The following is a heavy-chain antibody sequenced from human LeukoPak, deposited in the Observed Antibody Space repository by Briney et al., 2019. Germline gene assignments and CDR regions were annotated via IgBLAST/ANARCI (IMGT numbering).Heavy chain of an antibody. Sequence: GGSLRLSCAASGFTLDDYGMSWVRPAPGKGMEWVSGINWNGGSTGYADSVKGRFTISRDNAKNSLSLQMNSLRAEDTALYYCARIVVVPAATTYYFDYWGQGTLVTVSS. J-gene: IGHJ4*02. CDR2: INWNGGST. CDR1: GFTLDDYG. D-gene: IGHD2-2*01. V-gene: IGHV3-20*04. CDR3: ARIVVVPAATTYYFDY.